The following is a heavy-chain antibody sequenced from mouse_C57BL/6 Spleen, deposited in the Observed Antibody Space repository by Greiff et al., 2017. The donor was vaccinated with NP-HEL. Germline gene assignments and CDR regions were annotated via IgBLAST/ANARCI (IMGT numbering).Heavy chain of an antibody. D-gene: IGHD2-4*01. V-gene: IGHV5-9-1*02. CDR3: TRAKDYGGFAY. CDR1: GFTFSSYA. Sequence: EVKLMESGEGLVKPGGSLKLSCAASGFTFSSYAMSWVRQTPEKRLEWVAYISRGGDYIYYADTVKGRFTISRDNARNTLYLQMSSLKSEDTAMYYCTRAKDYGGFAYWGQGTLVTVSA. CDR2: ISRGGDYI. J-gene: IGHJ3*01.